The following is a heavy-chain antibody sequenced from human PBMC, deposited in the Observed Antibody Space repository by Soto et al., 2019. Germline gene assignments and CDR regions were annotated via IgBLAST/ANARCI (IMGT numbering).Heavy chain of an antibody. CDR1: GASISSFN. CDR2: LNIAGTI. Sequence: QLQESDPGLVKPSETLSLTCSVSGASISSFNWNWVRQPAGKGPEWVGRLNIAGTINYNPSLKSRIIMSMDTSKNQISLHLRSVTAADTAIYYCARDRGEYTSSWFWYFSHWGHGTLVTVSS. CDR3: ARDRGEYTSSWFWYFSH. V-gene: IGHV4-4*07. D-gene: IGHD6-13*01. J-gene: IGHJ2*01.